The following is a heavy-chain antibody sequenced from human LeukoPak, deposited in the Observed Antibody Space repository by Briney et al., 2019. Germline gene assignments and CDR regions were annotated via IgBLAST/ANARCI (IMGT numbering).Heavy chain of an antibody. V-gene: IGHV3-30*18. CDR1: GFTFSSYG. D-gene: IGHD3-3*01. Sequence: PGGSLRLSCATSGFTFSSYGMHWVRQAPGKGLEWVALISYDGSNNYYADSVKGRFTIPRDNSKNTLYLQMNSLRPEDTAMYYCSKDLEGHYDFWTGRTTDYWGQGTLVSVSS. CDR2: ISYDGSNN. CDR3: SKDLEGHYDFWTGRTTDY. J-gene: IGHJ4*02.